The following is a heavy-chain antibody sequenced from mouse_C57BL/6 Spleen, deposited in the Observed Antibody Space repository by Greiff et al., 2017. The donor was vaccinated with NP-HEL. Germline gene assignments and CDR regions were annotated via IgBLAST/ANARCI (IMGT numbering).Heavy chain of an antibody. J-gene: IGHJ4*01. V-gene: IGHV1-59*01. CDR3: ARDYISFPMDY. D-gene: IGHD2-12*01. CDR1: GYTFTSYW. CDR2: IDPSDSYT. Sequence: QVQLQQPGAELVRPGTSVKLSCKASGYTFTSYWMHWVKQRPGQGLEWIGVIDPSDSYTNYNQKFKGKATLTVDTASSTAYMQLSSLTSEDSAVYYCARDYISFPMDYWGQGTSVTVSS.